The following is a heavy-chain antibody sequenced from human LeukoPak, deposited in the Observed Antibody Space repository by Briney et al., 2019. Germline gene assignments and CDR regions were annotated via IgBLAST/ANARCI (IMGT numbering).Heavy chain of an antibody. D-gene: IGHD3-3*01. CDR2: ISGSGGST. J-gene: IGHJ5*02. CDR3: AKDSVTIFGVVPGWFDP. CDR1: GFTFSSYA. Sequence: GGSLRLSCAASGFTFSSYAMSWVRQAPGKGLEWVSAISGSGGSTYYADSVRGRFTISRDNSKNTLYLQMNSLRAEDTAVYYCAKDSVTIFGVVPGWFDPGGQGTLVTVSS. V-gene: IGHV3-23*01.